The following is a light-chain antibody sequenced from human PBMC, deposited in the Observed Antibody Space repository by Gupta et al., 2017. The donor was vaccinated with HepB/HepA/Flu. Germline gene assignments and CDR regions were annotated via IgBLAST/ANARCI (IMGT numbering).Light chain of an antibody. CDR1: RSCIGEGCD. Sequence: QSVLTQPPSVSGAPGQRVTISCTGSRSCIGEGCDVNWYQHLPGAAPKLLIYGNINRPSGVPDRFSGSKSGTSASLAITGLQAEDEADYYCQSYDSSLSGLVFGTGTKVTVL. CDR2: GNI. J-gene: IGLJ1*01. V-gene: IGLV1-40*01. CDR3: QSYDSSLSGLV.